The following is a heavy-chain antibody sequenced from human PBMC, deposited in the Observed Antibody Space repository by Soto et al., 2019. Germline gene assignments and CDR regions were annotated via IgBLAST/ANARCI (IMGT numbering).Heavy chain of an antibody. V-gene: IGHV3-74*01. CDR3: ATLNSFGSDY. CDR1: GFTFSNFW. Sequence: GGSLRLSCAASGFTFSNFWMHWVRQAPGKGLVWVSRIYSDGSGTTYADSVKGRFTISRDNAKSTLYLQMNSLRAEDTAVYYCATLNSFGSDYWGRGTLVTVSS. J-gene: IGHJ4*02. CDR2: IYSDGSGT. D-gene: IGHD5-18*01.